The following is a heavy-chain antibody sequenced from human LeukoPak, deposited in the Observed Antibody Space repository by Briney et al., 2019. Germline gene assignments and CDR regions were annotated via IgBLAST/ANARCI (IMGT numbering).Heavy chain of an antibody. CDR3: ARGGGLLDF. Sequence: GGSLRLSCAASGFTFSSYVMTWVRQPPGKGLEWVSSLSGGGGVAYYADSVKGRFAISRDNSKNTLFLQMNSLRAEDTAVYYCARGGGLLDFWGQGTLTVSS. CDR2: LSGGGGVA. J-gene: IGHJ4*02. D-gene: IGHD2-21*01. V-gene: IGHV3-23*01. CDR1: GFTFSSYV.